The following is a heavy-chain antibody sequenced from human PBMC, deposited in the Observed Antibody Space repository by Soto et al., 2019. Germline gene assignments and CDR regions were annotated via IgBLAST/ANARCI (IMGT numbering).Heavy chain of an antibody. J-gene: IGHJ5*02. CDR2: ISAYNGNT. CDR3: AREGNPNRGGDCPNWFDP. V-gene: IGHV1-18*01. CDR1: GYTVTSYG. Sequence: ASVKVSCKASGYTVTSYGISWVRQAPGQGLEWMGWISAYNGNTNYAQKLQGRVTMTTDTSTSTAYMELRSLRSDDTAVYYCAREGNPNRGGDCPNWFDPWGQGTLVTVSS. D-gene: IGHD2-21*02.